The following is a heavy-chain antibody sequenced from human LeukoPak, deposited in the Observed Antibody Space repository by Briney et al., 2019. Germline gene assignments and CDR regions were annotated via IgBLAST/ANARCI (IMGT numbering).Heavy chain of an antibody. V-gene: IGHV3-33*01. CDR1: KFNFSNYG. CDR2: IWYDGNNN. J-gene: IGHJ4*02. Sequence: GGSLRLSCSASKFNFSNYGIHWVRQAPDKGLEWVAVIWYDGNNNYHADSVKGRFTTSRDNSKNTLYLQMNSLRAEDTAVYYCARDMGYWGQGTLVTVSS. CDR3: ARDMGY.